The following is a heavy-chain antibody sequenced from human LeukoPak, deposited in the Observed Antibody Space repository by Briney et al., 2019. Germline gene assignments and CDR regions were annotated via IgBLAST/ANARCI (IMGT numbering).Heavy chain of an antibody. CDR1: GGSFSGYY. CDR2: INHSGST. Sequence: PSETLSLTCAVYGGSFSGYYWSWIRQPPGKGLEWIGEINHSGSTNHNPSLKSRVTISVDTSKNQFSLKLSSVTAADTAVYYCARDRREYYYDSSGYFDYWGQGTLVTVSS. CDR3: ARDRREYYYDSSGYFDY. J-gene: IGHJ4*02. V-gene: IGHV4-34*01. D-gene: IGHD3-22*01.